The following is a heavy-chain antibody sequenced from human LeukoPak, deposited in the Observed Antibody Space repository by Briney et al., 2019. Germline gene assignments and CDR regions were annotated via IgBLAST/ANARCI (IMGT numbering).Heavy chain of an antibody. CDR1: GFTFSRYG. D-gene: IGHD3-22*01. J-gene: IGHJ4*02. CDR2: ISDDGSNK. V-gene: IGHV3-30*18. CDR3: AKDSSSGCYGDEFDS. Sequence: GGSLRLSCAASGFTFSRYGMHWVRQAPGKGLEGVAIISDDGSNKYYADSVKGRFTISRDNSKNTLFLQMNSLRAEDTAVYYCAKDSSSGCYGDEFDSWGQGTLVTVSS.